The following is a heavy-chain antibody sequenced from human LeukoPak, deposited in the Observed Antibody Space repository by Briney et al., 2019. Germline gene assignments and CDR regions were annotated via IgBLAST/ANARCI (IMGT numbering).Heavy chain of an antibody. J-gene: IGHJ6*03. CDR2: IKQDGSEK. D-gene: IGHD3-22*01. Sequence: PGGSLRLSCAASGFTFSSYWMSWVRQAPGKGLEWVANIKQDGSEKYYVDSVKGRFTISRDNAKNSLYLQMNSLRAEDTAVYYCARFYYYDSSGYHYYYYCMDVWGKGTTVTVSS. V-gene: IGHV3-7*01. CDR1: GFTFSSYW. CDR3: ARFYYYDSSGYHYYYYCMDV.